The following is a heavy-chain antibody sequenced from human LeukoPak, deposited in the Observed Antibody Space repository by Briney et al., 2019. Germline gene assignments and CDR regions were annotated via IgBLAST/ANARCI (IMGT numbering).Heavy chain of an antibody. J-gene: IGHJ4*02. CDR2: ISYDGSNK. V-gene: IGHV3-30*18. CDR1: GFTFSSYG. Sequence: GGSLRLSCAASGFTFSSYGMHWVRQAPGKGLEWVAVISYDGSNKYYADSVKGRFTISRDNSKNTLYLQMNSLRAEDTAVYYCAKASGRFRELFDYWGQGTLVTVSS. CDR3: AKASGRFRELFDY. D-gene: IGHD3-10*01.